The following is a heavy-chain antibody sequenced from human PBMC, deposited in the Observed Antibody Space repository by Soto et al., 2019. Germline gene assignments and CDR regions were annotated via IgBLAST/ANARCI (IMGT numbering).Heavy chain of an antibody. D-gene: IGHD4-17*01. J-gene: IGHJ4*02. CDR1: GGSISSSSYY. CDR3: ARGVNDSGGTYYFDY. V-gene: IGHV4-39*01. CDR2: IYYSGST. Sequence: QLQMQESGPGLVKPSETLSLTCTVSGGSISSSSYYWGWIRQPPGKGLEWIGSIYYSGSTYYNPSLKSRVTISVDTSKNQFSLKLSSVTAADTAVYYCARGVNDSGGTYYFDYWGQGTLVTVSS.